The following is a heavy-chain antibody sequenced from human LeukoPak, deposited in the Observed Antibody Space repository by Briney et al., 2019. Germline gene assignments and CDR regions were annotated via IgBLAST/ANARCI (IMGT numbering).Heavy chain of an antibody. CDR2: ISHVGDT. V-gene: IGHV3-13*01. CDR1: GFTFSSYD. CDR3: ARVRYVSSWSFDY. Sequence: ESGGCLRLSCAASGFTFSSYDMHWVRQATGKGLEWVSGISHVGDTYYSGSVKGRFTISRENAKNSLYLQMNSLRAGDTAVYYCARVRYVSSWSFDYWGQGTLVTVSS. J-gene: IGHJ4*02. D-gene: IGHD6-13*01.